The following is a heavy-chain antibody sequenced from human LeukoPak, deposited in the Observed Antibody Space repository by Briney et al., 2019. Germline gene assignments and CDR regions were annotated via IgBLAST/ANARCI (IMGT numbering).Heavy chain of an antibody. CDR3: ARHPLAKGATTSNWFDP. Sequence: GESLKISCKGSGYSFTSYWIGWVRQMPGKGLEWMGIIYPGDSDTRYSPSFQGQVTISADKSISTAYLQWSSLEASDTAMYYCARHPLAKGATTSNWFDPWGQGTLVTVSS. D-gene: IGHD1-26*01. CDR1: GYSFTSYW. V-gene: IGHV5-51*01. CDR2: IYPGDSDT. J-gene: IGHJ5*02.